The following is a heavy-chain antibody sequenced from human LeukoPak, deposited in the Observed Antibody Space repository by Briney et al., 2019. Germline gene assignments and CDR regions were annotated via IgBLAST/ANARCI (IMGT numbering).Heavy chain of an antibody. J-gene: IGHJ4*02. V-gene: IGHV3-30*18. CDR3: AKKAEWYYDSSGPDY. CDR1: GFTFSSYG. CDR2: ISYDGSNK. D-gene: IGHD3-22*01. Sequence: RTGGSLRLSCAASGFTFSSYGMHWVRQAPGKGLEWVAVISYDGSNKYYADSVKGRFTISRDNSKNTLCLQMNSLRPEDTAVYYCAKKAEWYYDSSGPDYWGQGTLVTVSS.